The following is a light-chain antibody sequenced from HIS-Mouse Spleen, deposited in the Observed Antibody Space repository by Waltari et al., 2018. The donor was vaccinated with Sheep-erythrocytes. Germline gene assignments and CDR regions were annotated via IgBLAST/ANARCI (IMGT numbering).Light chain of an antibody. V-gene: IGLV2-14*03. CDR3: ISYTSSSSYV. J-gene: IGLJ1*01. CDR1: SRDVGGYNY. CDR2: DVS. Sequence: QSALTQPASVSGSPGLSITISFTGTSRDVGGYNYVSRYQQTPGKAPKLMIYDVSNRASRGSNPLSGSKAGHTACLTISGLQAEDESVFYCISYTSSSSYVFVPETQVTVL.